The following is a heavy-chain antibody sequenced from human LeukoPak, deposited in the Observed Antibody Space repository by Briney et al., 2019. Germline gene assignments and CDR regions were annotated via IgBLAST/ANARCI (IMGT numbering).Heavy chain of an antibody. D-gene: IGHD4-11*01. V-gene: IGHV3-48*01. CDR1: GFTFSSYS. Sequence: GGSLRLSCAASGFTFSSYSMSWVRQAPGKGLEWVSYITSSSSIYYADSVKGRFTISRDDARNSLYLQMNSLRAEDTAVYYCAREGTVRGQGTLVTVSS. CDR3: AREGTV. J-gene: IGHJ4*02. CDR2: ITSSSSI.